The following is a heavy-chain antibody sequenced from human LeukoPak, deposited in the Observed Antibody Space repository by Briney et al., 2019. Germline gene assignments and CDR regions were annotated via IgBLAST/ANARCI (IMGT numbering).Heavy chain of an antibody. Sequence: GGSLRLSCAASGFTFSDYEMNWVRQAPGKGLEWVSYISRSGSDIYYGDSVRGRFTVSRDNAKNSLYLQMNSLRAEDTAIYYCARDRDNLYWYYGMDVWGQGATVTVSS. V-gene: IGHV3-48*03. CDR3: ARDRDNLYWYYGMDV. CDR1: GFTFSDYE. CDR2: ISRSGSDI. J-gene: IGHJ6*02. D-gene: IGHD1-1*01.